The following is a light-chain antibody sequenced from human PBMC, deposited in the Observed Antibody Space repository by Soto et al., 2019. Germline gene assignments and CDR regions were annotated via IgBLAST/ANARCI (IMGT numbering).Light chain of an antibody. Sequence: DIQMTQSPSSLSASVGDRVTITCRAKESVSSYVNWYQQKPGKAPKLLIYAASSLQSGVPARFRGSGSVTDFTLTISGLQPEDFATYYCHQSYSKWTCGQGTKVEIK. J-gene: IGKJ1*01. CDR1: ESVSSY. V-gene: IGKV1-39*01. CDR2: AAS. CDR3: HQSYSKWT.